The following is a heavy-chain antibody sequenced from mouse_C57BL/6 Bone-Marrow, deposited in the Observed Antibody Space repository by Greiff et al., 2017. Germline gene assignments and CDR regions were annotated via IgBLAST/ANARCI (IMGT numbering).Heavy chain of an antibody. Sequence: QVQLQQPGAELVKPGASVKLSCKASGYTFTSYWMHWVKQRPGQGLEWIGMIHPNSGSTNYNEKFKSKATLTVDKSSSPAYMQLSSLTSEDSAVYYCARRWFYFDYWGQGTTLTVSS. D-gene: IGHD2-3*01. CDR3: ARRWFYFDY. CDR1: GYTFTSYW. J-gene: IGHJ2*01. V-gene: IGHV1-64*01. CDR2: IHPNSGST.